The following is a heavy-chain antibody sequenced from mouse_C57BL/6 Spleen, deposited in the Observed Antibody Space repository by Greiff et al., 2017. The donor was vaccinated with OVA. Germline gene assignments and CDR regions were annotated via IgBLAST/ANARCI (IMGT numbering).Heavy chain of an antibody. V-gene: IGHV2-6-1*01. CDR3: ARHGNYAY. J-gene: IGHJ3*01. Sequence: VKLMESGPGLVAPSQSLSITCTVSGFSFTSYGVPWVRQPPGKGLEWLVVIWSDGSTTYNSALKSRLSISKDHSKSQGFLKMNRLQADDTAMYYCARHGNYAYWGQGTLVTVSA. CDR1: GFSFTSYG. D-gene: IGHD2-1*01. CDR2: IWSDGST.